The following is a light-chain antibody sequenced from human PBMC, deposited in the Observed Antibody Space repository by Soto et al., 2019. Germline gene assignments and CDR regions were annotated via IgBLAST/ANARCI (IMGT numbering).Light chain of an antibody. V-gene: IGKV3-11*01. CDR1: QSVSSY. CDR2: DAS. CDR3: QQRSNWPIT. Sequence: EVVLTQSPGTLSLTPGERATLSCRASQSVSSYLAWYQQKPGQAPRLLIYDASNRATGIPARFSGSGSGTDFTLTISSLEPEDFAVYDCQQRSNWPITAGQGRRLEIK. J-gene: IGKJ5*01.